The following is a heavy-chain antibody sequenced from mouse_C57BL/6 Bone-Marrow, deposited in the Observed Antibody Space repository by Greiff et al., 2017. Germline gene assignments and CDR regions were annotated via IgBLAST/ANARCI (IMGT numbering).Heavy chain of an antibody. CDR2: IWSGGST. CDR3: AKNWGYDGYYWFAY. CDR1: GFSLTSYG. Sequence: VQLVESGPGLVQPSQSLSITCTVSGFSLTSYGVHWVRQPPGKGLEWLGVIWSGGSTDYNAAFISRLSISKDNSQGQVFFKMNSLQADDTAIYYCAKNWGYDGYYWFAYWGQGTLVTVSA. V-gene: IGHV2-4*01. J-gene: IGHJ3*01. D-gene: IGHD2-3*01.